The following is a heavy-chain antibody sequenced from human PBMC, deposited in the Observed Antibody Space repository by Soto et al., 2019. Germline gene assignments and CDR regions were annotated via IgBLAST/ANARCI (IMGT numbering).Heavy chain of an antibody. Sequence: ASVKVSCKASGYTFTSYDINWVRQATGQGLEWMGWMNPNSGNTGYAQKFQGRVTMTRNTSISTAYMELSSLRSEDTAVYYCARGGYCSGGSYPLDMDVWGQGTTVTVSS. V-gene: IGHV1-8*01. CDR1: GYTFTSYD. CDR2: MNPNSGNT. D-gene: IGHD2-15*01. J-gene: IGHJ6*02. CDR3: ARGGYCSGGSYPLDMDV.